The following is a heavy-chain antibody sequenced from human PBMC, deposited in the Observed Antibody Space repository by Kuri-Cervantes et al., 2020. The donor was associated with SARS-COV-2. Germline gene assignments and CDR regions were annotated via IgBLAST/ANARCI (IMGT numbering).Heavy chain of an antibody. CDR2: ISGNGDST. CDR1: GFIFSSYA. J-gene: IGHJ4*02. D-gene: IGHD4-23*01. CDR3: AKVGRLGVTRYYFDY. V-gene: IGHV3-23*01. Sequence: GGSLRLSCAASGFIFSSYAMSWVRQAPGKGLEWVSVISGNGDSTYYTDSVKGRFTISRDNSKNTLYLRMNSLRAEDTAVYYCAKVGRLGVTRYYFDYWGQGTLVTVSS.